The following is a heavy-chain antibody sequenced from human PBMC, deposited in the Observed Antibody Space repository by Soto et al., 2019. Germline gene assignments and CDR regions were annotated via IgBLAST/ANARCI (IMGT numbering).Heavy chain of an antibody. V-gene: IGHV4-34*01. CDR2: INHSGST. Sequence: PSETLSLTCAVYGGSFSCYYWSWIRQPPGKGLEWIGEINHSGSTNYNPSLKSRVTISVDTSKNQFSLKLSSVTAADTAVYYCASSAYGSGSYYFDYWGQGTLVT. J-gene: IGHJ4*02. CDR3: ASSAYGSGSYYFDY. CDR1: GGSFSCYY. D-gene: IGHD3-10*01.